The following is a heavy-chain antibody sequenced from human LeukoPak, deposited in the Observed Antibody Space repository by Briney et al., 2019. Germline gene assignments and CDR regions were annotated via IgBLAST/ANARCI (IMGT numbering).Heavy chain of an antibody. D-gene: IGHD6-13*01. J-gene: IGHJ5*02. CDR2: IYTDDRT. CDR1: GFTVSNYY. V-gene: IGHV3-53*01. Sequence: GGSLRLSCAASGFTVSNYYMSWVRQAPGKGLEWVSDIYTDDRTYYADSVKGRFTIPRDDSKNMLFLQMDSLRVEDTAVYYCARDRAAADPWGQGTLVTVSS. CDR3: ARDRAAADP.